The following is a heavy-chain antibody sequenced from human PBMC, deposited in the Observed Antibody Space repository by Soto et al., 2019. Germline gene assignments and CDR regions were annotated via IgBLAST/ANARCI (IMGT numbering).Heavy chain of an antibody. Sequence: GSLRLSCAASGFTFSSYSMNWVRQAPGKGLEWVSYISSSSSTIYYADSVKGRFTISRDNAKISLYLQMNSLRDEDTAVYYCARDNYDFWSGYSYYYYYGMDVWGQGTTVTVSS. V-gene: IGHV3-48*02. D-gene: IGHD3-3*01. CDR3: ARDNYDFWSGYSYYYYYGMDV. CDR1: GFTFSSYS. CDR2: ISSSSSTI. J-gene: IGHJ6*02.